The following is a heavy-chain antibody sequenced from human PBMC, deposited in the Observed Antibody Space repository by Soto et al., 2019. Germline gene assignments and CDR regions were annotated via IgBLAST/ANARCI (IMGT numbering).Heavy chain of an antibody. CDR1: GGSIGSGGYY. CDR2: IYYSGST. V-gene: IGHV4-31*03. Sequence: SETLSLTCTVSGGSIGSGGYYWSWIRQHPGKGLEWIGYIYYSGSTYYNPSLKSRVTISVDTSKNQFSLKLSSVTAADTAVYYCARVVTMGMDVWGQGTTVTVSS. CDR3: ARVVTMGMDV. J-gene: IGHJ6*02. D-gene: IGHD1-26*01.